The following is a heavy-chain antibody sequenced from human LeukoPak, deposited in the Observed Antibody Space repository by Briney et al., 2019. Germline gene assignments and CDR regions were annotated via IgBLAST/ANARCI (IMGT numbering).Heavy chain of an antibody. CDR1: GFTFSSYG. V-gene: IGHV3-23*01. J-gene: IGHJ6*03. CDR3: AKNGDRGAYCSGGSCYPYYYYYIDV. Sequence: GGSLRLSCAASGFTFSSYGMSCVRQAPGKGLEGVSAISATGGTTYYADSVKGRFTISRDNSKNTLYLPMNSLRAEDTAIYYCAKNGDRGAYCSGGSCYPYYYYYIDVWGKGTTVTISS. D-gene: IGHD2-15*01. CDR2: ISATGGTT.